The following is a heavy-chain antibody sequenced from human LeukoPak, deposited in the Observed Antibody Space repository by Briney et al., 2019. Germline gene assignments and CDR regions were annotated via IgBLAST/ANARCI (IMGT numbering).Heavy chain of an antibody. V-gene: IGHV3-53*01. J-gene: IGHJ4*02. Sequence: PGGSLRLSCAASGFTVSSNDMSWVRQAPGKGLECISVIYSGGSTDYADSVKGRFTISRDNSKNTLYLQMNSLRAEDTAVYYCAKAGLYSSSPYFDYWGQGTLVTVSS. CDR1: GFTVSSND. CDR2: IYSGGST. CDR3: AKAGLYSSSPYFDY. D-gene: IGHD6-13*01.